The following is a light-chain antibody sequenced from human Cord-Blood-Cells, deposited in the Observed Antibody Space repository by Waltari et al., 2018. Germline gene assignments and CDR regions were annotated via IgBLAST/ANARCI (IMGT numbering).Light chain of an antibody. Sequence: DIVMTQSPDSLAVSLGERATINCKSSQSVLYSSNNKNYLAWYQQKPGQPPKLLIYWASTRESVVPDRFSGGGSGTEFTLTISSLQAEDVAVYYCQQYYSTPFTFGPGTKVDIK. CDR3: QQYYSTPFT. J-gene: IGKJ3*01. CDR2: WAS. CDR1: QSVLYSSNNKNY. V-gene: IGKV4-1*01.